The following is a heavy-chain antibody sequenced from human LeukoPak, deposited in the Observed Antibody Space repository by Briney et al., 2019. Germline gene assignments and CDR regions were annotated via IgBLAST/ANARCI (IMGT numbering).Heavy chain of an antibody. CDR1: GGSISGYH. Sequence: SETLSLTCNVSGGSISGYHWSWIRQPPGKGLEWIGYIYYSGSTNYNPSLKSRVTISVDTSKNQFSLKLSSVTAADTAVYYCARAPDFDYWGQGTLVTVSS. J-gene: IGHJ4*02. V-gene: IGHV4-59*01. CDR3: ARAPDFDY. CDR2: IYYSGST.